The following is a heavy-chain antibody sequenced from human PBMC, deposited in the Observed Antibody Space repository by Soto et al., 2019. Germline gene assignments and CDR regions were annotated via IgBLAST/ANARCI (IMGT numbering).Heavy chain of an antibody. D-gene: IGHD2-8*01. CDR3: ARGDSTDCSNGVCSFFYNHGMDV. CDR2: INPKSGGT. V-gene: IGHV1-2*04. J-gene: IGHJ6*02. Sequence: GASVKGSCKASGYSFTDYHIHWVRQAPEQGLEWLGRINPKSGGTSTAQKFQGWVTMTTDTSISTASMELTRLTSDDTAISYCARGDSTDCSNGVCSFFYNHGMDVCG. CDR1: GYSFTDYH.